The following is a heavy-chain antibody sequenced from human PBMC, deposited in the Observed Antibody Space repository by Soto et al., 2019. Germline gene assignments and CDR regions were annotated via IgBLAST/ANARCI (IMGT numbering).Heavy chain of an antibody. CDR2: ISYDGSNK. V-gene: IGHV3-30*18. D-gene: IGHD5-12*01. J-gene: IGHJ6*02. CDR3: AKDGMGLRRVPVNYYYGMDV. CDR1: GFTFSSYG. Sequence: GGSLRLSCAASGFTFSSYGMHWVRQAPGKGLEWVAVISYDGSNKYYADSVKGRFTISRDNSKNTLYLQMNSLRAEDTAVYYCAKDGMGLRRVPVNYYYGMDVWGQGTTVTVSS.